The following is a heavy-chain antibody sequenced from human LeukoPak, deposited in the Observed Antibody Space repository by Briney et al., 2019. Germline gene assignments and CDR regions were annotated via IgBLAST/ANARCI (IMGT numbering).Heavy chain of an antibody. CDR1: GGSISGSNYY. D-gene: IGHD6-6*01. V-gene: IGHV4-39*01. J-gene: IGHJ4*02. CDR3: ARHSSAARPNFDY. CDR2: IYYSGTT. Sequence: SETLSLTCTVSGGSISGSNYYWGWIRQPPGKGLEWIGSIYYSGTTYYNPSLKSRVTISVDTSKNQFSLEVTSMTAADTVVYYCARHSSAARPNFDYWGQGTLVTVSS.